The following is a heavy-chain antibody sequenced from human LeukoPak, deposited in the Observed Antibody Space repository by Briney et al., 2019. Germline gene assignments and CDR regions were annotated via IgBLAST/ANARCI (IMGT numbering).Heavy chain of an antibody. Sequence: ASVKVSCKASGYTFTSYGISWVRQAPGQGLEWMGWISAYNGNTNYAQKLQGRVTMTTDTSTSTAYMELRSLRSDDTAVYYCAGDLRQFSYYYGSGGFDYWGQGTLVTVSS. J-gene: IGHJ4*02. V-gene: IGHV1-18*01. CDR1: GYTFTSYG. D-gene: IGHD3-10*01. CDR3: AGDLRQFSYYYGSGGFDY. CDR2: ISAYNGNT.